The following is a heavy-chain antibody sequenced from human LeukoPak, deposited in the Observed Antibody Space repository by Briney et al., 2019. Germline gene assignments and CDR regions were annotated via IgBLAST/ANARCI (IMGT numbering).Heavy chain of an antibody. V-gene: IGHV4-59*08. CDR1: GGSISSYY. D-gene: IGHD3-3*01. CDR3: ARGGSVDDFWSGYYTSRYWFDP. Sequence: PSETLSLTCTVSGGSISSYYWSWIRQPPGKGLEWIGYIYYSGSTNYNPSLKSRVTISVDTSKNQFSLKLSSVTAADTAVYYCARGGSVDDFWSGYYTSRYWFDPWGRGTLVTVSS. CDR2: IYYSGST. J-gene: IGHJ5*02.